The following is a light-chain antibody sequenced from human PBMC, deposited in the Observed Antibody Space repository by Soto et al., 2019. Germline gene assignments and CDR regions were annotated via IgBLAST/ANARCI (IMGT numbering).Light chain of an antibody. Sequence: DIQMTQSPSTLSASVGDTVTITCRASQSLSYWLAWYQQKPGQAPKLLIHKASTLESGVPSSFSGSGSGTEFTLTTSSLQPDDFASFYCQQYDRFPYTFGQGTKLEIK. CDR3: QQYDRFPYT. J-gene: IGKJ2*01. V-gene: IGKV1-5*03. CDR2: KAS. CDR1: QSLSYW.